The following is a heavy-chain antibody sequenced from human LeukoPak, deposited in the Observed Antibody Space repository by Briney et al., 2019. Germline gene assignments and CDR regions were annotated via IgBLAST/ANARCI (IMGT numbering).Heavy chain of an antibody. V-gene: IGHV3-15*01. J-gene: IGHJ4*02. CDR1: GFLYSNAW. D-gene: IGHD3-16*02. CDR2: IKSKTDRGTT. CDR3: TTDPTSRLHLGELSSHVDY. Sequence: GGSLRLSCAASGFLYSNAWMSWVRQAPGRGREWVGRIKSKTDRGTTDYAAPVKGRFNISRDDSKNTLYLKMNSLKTEDTAVYYCTTDPTSRLHLGELSSHVDYWGQGTLVTVSS.